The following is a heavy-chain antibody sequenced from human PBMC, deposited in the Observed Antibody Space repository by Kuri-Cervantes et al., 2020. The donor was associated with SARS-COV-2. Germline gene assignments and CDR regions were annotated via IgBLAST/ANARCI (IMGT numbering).Heavy chain of an antibody. D-gene: IGHD7-27*01. CDR3: ARPTGDQGAFDI. J-gene: IGHJ3*02. Sequence: SETLSLTCTVSGGSLGSGDYYWTWVRQPPGKGLEWIGNIYYSGSAFYNPSLKSRVTISVDTSKNQFSLKLSSVTAADTAVYYCARPTGDQGAFDIWGQGTMVTVSS. CDR2: IYYSGSA. V-gene: IGHV4-30-4*08. CDR1: GGSLGSGDYY.